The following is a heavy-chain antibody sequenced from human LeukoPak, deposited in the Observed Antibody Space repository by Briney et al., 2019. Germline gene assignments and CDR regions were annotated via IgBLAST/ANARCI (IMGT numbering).Heavy chain of an antibody. Sequence: GGSLRLSCAASGFTFSSYAMSWVRQAPGKGLEWVSAISGGGGSTYYADSVKGRFTISRDNSKNTLYLQMNSLRAEETAVYYCTAGGARATMVRGVKGDDYWGQGNLVTVSS. J-gene: IGHJ4*02. CDR2: ISGGGGST. V-gene: IGHV3-23*01. CDR3: TAGGARATMVRGVKGDDY. D-gene: IGHD3-10*01. CDR1: GFTFSSYA.